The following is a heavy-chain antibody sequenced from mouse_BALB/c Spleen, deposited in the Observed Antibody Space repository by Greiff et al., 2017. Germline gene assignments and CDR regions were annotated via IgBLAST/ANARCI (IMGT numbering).Heavy chain of an antibody. J-gene: IGHJ4*01. CDR1: GFSLTSYG. Sequence: VMLVESGPGLVAPSQSLSITCTVSGFSLTSYGVHWVRQPPGKGLEWLGVIWAGGSTNYNSALMSRLSISKDNSKSQVFLKMNSLQTDDTAMYYCAREDYDGYCSAMDYWGQGTSVTVSS. D-gene: IGHD2-3*01. CDR2: IWAGGST. V-gene: IGHV2-9*02. CDR3: AREDYDGYCSAMDY.